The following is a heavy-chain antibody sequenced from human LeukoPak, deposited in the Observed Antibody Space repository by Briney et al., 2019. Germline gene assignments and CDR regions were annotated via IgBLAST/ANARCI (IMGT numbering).Heavy chain of an antibody. CDR3: TRPASSTSYVGYYYYMDV. Sequence: GGSLRLSCAASGFTFSGSAMHWVRQASGKGLEWVGRIRNKANGYATAYAASVKGRFTISRDDSKNTAYLQMNSLKTEDTAVYYCTRPASSTSYVGYYYYMDVWGKGTTVTVSS. V-gene: IGHV3-73*01. D-gene: IGHD2-2*01. CDR1: GFTFSGSA. J-gene: IGHJ6*03. CDR2: IRNKANGYAT.